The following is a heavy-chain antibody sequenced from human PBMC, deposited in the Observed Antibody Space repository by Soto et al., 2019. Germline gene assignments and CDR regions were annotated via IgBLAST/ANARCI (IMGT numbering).Heavy chain of an antibody. CDR3: AREGYGSGTHYYYGLDV. D-gene: IGHD3-10*01. Sequence: SETLSLTCAVSGDSITSSYWSWLRQPPGKGLEWIGYIHNSGSAYYNPSLESRVTISVDTSMNQLSLKVNSVTAADTAVYYCAREGYGSGTHYYYGLDVWGQGTTVTVSS. CDR1: GDSITSSY. V-gene: IGHV4-59*01. J-gene: IGHJ6*02. CDR2: IHNSGSA.